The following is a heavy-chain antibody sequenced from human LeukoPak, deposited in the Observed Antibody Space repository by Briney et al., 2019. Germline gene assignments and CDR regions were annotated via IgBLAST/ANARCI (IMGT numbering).Heavy chain of an antibody. J-gene: IGHJ4*02. CDR1: GFNFISHW. CDR2: IRQAEGEK. D-gene: IGHD5-12*01. Sequence: GGSLRLSCAASGFNFISHWMTWVREAPGKGLEGGANIRQAEGEKYYADSVTGRFTISRDNAKNAVYLQMDGLRAEDPAVHYCARDYGHSGYDYLPYYWGQGTLFTASS. V-gene: IGHV3-7*01. CDR3: ARDYGHSGYDYLPYY.